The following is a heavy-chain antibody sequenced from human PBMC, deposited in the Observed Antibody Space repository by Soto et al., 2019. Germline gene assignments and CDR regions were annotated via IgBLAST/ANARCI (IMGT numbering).Heavy chain of an antibody. V-gene: IGHV3-23*01. CDR2: VTGDGVTT. J-gene: IGHJ4*01. CDR1: GLTFSNYA. Sequence: PGGSLRLSCAASGLTFSNYAMSWVRQAPGKGLEWVSTVTGDGVTTSYADSVKGRFTISRDNSKNTLYLQMSGLRADDTAVYYCAKRFSYYFDSWGHGTLVTVSS. CDR3: AKRFSYYFDS. D-gene: IGHD6-6*01.